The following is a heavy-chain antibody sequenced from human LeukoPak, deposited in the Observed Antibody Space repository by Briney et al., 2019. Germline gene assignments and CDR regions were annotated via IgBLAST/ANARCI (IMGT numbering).Heavy chain of an antibody. CDR1: GGSISSGDYY. D-gene: IGHD1-26*01. J-gene: IGHJ4*02. CDR2: IYYSGST. V-gene: IGHV4-30-4*01. CDR3: ARGLVGRLGWYFDY. Sequence: SQTLSLTCTVSGGSISSGDYYWSWIRQPPGKGLEWIGYIYYSGSTYYNPSLKSRVTISVDTSKNQFSLKLSSVTAADTAVYYCARGLVGRLGWYFDYWGQGTLVTVSS.